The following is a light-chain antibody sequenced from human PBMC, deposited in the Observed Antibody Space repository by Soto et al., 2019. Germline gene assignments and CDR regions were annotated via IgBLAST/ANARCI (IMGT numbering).Light chain of an antibody. CDR3: QKYSSAPV. Sequence: DIQMTQSPTSLSASVGDRVTITCRASQDISDFVAWYQQKPGKAPKLLIYAASTLQSGVPSRFSGSGSGTDFTLTILRLQAEDVASYSYQKYSSAPVFGPGTKVEIK. J-gene: IGKJ3*01. CDR1: QDISDF. CDR2: AAS. V-gene: IGKV1-27*01.